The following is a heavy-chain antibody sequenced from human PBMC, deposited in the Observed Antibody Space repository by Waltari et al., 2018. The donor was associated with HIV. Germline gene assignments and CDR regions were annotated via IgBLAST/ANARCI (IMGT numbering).Heavy chain of an antibody. CDR2: VKTSNGHT. CDR1: GYSFTSHA. V-gene: IGHV1-3*05. CDR3: AREMSLIRVIAVAMDV. D-gene: IGHD6-19*01. J-gene: IGHJ6*02. Sequence: VQLVQSGAEEKRPGASVKISCKASGYSFTSHAIHWVRQAPGQRLEWVGWVKTSNGHTKESQNFQGRVTITRDTSATTASMELNSLRSEDTAVYYCAREMSLIRVIAVAMDVWGQGTTVTVSS.